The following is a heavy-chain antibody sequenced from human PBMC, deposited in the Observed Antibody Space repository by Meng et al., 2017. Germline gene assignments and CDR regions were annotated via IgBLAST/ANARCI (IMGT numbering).Heavy chain of an antibody. V-gene: IGHV1-8*01. CDR2: MNPNSGNT. CDR1: GYTFTSYD. J-gene: IGHJ6*02. CDR3: ARSVEVRGVIITPNSYYYYGMDV. Sequence: ASVKVSCKASGYTFTSYDINWVRQATGQGLEWMGWMNPNSGNTGYAQKFQGRVTMTRNTSISTAYMELSSLRSEDTAVYYCARSVEVRGVIITPNSYYYYGMDVWGQGTTVTVSS. D-gene: IGHD3-10*01.